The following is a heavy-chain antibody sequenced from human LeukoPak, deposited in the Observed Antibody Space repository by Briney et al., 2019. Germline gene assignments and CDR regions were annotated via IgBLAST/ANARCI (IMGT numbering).Heavy chain of an antibody. CDR1: GYTFTSYD. D-gene: IGHD4-17*01. CDR3: ARGDDYGDYWGLY. V-gene: IGHV1-8*01. J-gene: IGHJ4*02. CDR2: MNPNSGNT. Sequence: ASVKVSCKASGYTFTSYDINWVRQATGQGLEWMGWMNPNSGNTGYAQKFQGRVTMTRNTSISTAYMELRSLISDAAAVYYCARGDDYGDYWGLYWGQGTLVTVSS.